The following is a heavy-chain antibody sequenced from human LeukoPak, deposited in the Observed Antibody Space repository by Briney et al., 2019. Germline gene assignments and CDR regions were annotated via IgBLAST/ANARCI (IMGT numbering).Heavy chain of an antibody. D-gene: IGHD4-11*01. CDR2: IYSGGST. V-gene: IGHV3-53*01. CDR1: GLTVSSNY. CDR3: ARGVIDVYSRTRRLDY. J-gene: IGHJ4*02. Sequence: GGSLRLSCAASGLTVSSNYMSWVRQAPGGGLEWVSVIYSGGSTYYEHSVKSRFTISRDTSNNILYLQMNSLRAEDTAVYYCARGVIDVYSRTRRLDYWGRGTLVSVST.